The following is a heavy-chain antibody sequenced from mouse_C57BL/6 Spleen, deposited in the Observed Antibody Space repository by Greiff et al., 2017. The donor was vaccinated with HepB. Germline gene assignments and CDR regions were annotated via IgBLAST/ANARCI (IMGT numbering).Heavy chain of an antibody. CDR2: INPGSGGT. CDR1: GYAFTNYL. D-gene: IGHD5-1*01. Sequence: VQLQQSGAELVRPGTSVKVSCKASGYAFTNYLIEWVKQRPGQGLEWIGVINPGSGGTNYNEKFKGKATLTADKSSSTAYMQLSSLTSEDSAVYFCARTSEYGAYWGQGTLVTVSA. V-gene: IGHV1-54*01. J-gene: IGHJ3*01. CDR3: ARTSEYGAY.